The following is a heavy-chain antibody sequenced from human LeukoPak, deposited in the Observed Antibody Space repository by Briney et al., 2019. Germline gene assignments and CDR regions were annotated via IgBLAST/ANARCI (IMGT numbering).Heavy chain of an antibody. Sequence: PGGSLRLSCAASGFTFSSYAMSWVRQAPGKGLEWVSTISGSGGSTYYADSGKGRFTVSRDNSKNTLYLQMNSLRAEGTAVYYCAKDRTYCTNAICYNAFDIWGQGTMITVSS. CDR3: AKDRTYCTNAICYNAFDI. CDR2: ISGSGGST. CDR1: GFTFSSYA. J-gene: IGHJ3*02. D-gene: IGHD2-8*01. V-gene: IGHV3-23*01.